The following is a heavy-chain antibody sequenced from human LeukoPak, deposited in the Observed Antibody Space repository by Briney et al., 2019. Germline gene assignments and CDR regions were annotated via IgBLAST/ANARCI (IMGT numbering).Heavy chain of an antibody. CDR3: ARDLGWLHYAD. CDR1: GFTFSSYA. V-gene: IGHV3-64*01. Sequence: QPGGSLRLSCAASGFTFSSYAMHWVRQAPGKGLEYVSAISSNGGSTYYANSVKGRFTISRDNSKNTLYLQMNSLRADDTAIYYCARDLGWLHYADWGQGTLVTVSS. J-gene: IGHJ4*02. CDR2: ISSNGGST. D-gene: IGHD5-12*01.